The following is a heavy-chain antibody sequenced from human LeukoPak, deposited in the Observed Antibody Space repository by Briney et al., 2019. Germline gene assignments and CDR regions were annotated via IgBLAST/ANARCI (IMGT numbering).Heavy chain of an antibody. Sequence: QPGGSLRLSCATTGFTFTSYWMNWVRQVPGKGLVWVLRSNTDGSITTYVGSVKGRFTISRDNAKNTLYLQMNSLRVEDTAVYYCARQGYSSGDMDVWGKGTTVTVSS. D-gene: IGHD2-15*01. J-gene: IGHJ6*03. CDR2: SNTDGSIT. CDR1: GFTFTSYW. V-gene: IGHV3-74*03. CDR3: ARQGYSSGDMDV.